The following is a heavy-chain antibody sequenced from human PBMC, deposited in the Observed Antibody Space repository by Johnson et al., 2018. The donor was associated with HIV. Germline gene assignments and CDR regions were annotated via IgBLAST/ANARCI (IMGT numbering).Heavy chain of an antibody. V-gene: IGHV3-23*04. CDR2: ISGSGGST. CDR3: AKYGGGGTYFSAFDI. J-gene: IGHJ3*02. Sequence: VQLVESGGGLVQPGGSLRLSCAASGFTFSSYAMSWVRQAPGKGLEWVSAISGSGGSTYYADSVKGRFTISRDNSKNTLYLHMDSLRVGDTAMYYCAKYGGGGTYFSAFDIWGQGTKVIVSS. CDR1: GFTFSSYA. D-gene: IGHD1-26*01.